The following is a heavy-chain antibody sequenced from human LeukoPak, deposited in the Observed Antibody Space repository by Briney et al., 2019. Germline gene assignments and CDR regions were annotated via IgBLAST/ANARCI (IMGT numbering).Heavy chain of an antibody. V-gene: IGHV3-23*01. CDR2: ISGSGGST. Sequence: GGSLRLSCAASGFTFSSYAMSWVRQAPGKGLEWVSAISGSGGSTYYADSVKGWFTISISRDNSKNTLYLQMNSLRAEDTAVYYCAKGDGYCGGDCYPAPDAFDIWGQGTMVTVSS. CDR1: GFTFSSYA. D-gene: IGHD2-21*02. CDR3: AKGDGYCGGDCYPAPDAFDI. J-gene: IGHJ3*02.